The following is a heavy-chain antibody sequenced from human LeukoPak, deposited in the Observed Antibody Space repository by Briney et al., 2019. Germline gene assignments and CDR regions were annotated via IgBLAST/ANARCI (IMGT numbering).Heavy chain of an antibody. CDR2: VNPSGGST. Sequence: ASVKVSCKASGYTFTSYYMHWVRQAPGQGLEWMGIVNPSGGSTSYAQKFQGRVTMTRDMSTSTVYMELSSLRSEDTAVYYCAKEGPVYAFDIWGQGTMVTVSS. J-gene: IGHJ3*02. CDR3: AKEGPVYAFDI. CDR1: GYTFTSYY. V-gene: IGHV1-46*01.